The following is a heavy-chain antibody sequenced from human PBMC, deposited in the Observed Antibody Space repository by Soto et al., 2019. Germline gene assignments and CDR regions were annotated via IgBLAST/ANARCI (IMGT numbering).Heavy chain of an antibody. J-gene: IGHJ4*02. CDR2: IWYDGNNK. D-gene: IGHD3-22*01. Sequence: QVQLVESGGGVVQPGRSLRLSCAASGFTFSGHGMHWVRQAPGKGLEWVGGIWYDGNNKCYADSVKGRFTISRDNSKNALYLQMNSLRAEDTAVYYCARAADTSGYFHYSDYWGQGTLVTVSS. CDR3: ARAADTSGYFHYSDY. V-gene: IGHV3-33*01. CDR1: GFTFSGHG.